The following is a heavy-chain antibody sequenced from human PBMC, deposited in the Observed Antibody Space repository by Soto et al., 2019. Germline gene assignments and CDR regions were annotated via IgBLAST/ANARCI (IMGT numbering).Heavy chain of an antibody. J-gene: IGHJ4*02. V-gene: IGHV3-72*01. Sequence: EVQLVESGGGLVQPGGSLRLSCAASGFTLSDHYMDWVRQAPGKGLEWVGRTRNKANSYTTEYAASVKGRFSISRDNSKNSLYLQMNSLNTEDTAMYYCVRVDYRIVWHPGNWGQGTLVTVSS. CDR1: GFTLSDHY. CDR2: TRNKANSYTT. D-gene: IGHD6-19*01. CDR3: VRVDYRIVWHPGN.